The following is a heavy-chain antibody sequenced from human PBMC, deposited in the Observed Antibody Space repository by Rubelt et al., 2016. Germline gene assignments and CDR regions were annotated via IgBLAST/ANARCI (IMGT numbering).Heavy chain of an antibody. CDR2: INPGGGVT. CDR1: GYTFTSHF. CDR3: AREVGATDS. Sequence: VKGSCKASGYTFTSHFMHWVRQAPGQGLERMGLINPGGGVTNNAQNFQGRVTMTREKSTSTGYMELSSLTSEDTAVYYCAREVGATDSWGQGTLITVSP. V-gene: IGHV1-46*01. J-gene: IGHJ4*02. D-gene: IGHD1-26*01.